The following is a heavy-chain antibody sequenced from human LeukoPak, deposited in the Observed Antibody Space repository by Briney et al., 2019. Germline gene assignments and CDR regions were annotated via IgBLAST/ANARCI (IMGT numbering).Heavy chain of an antibody. Sequence: PSETLSLTCTVSGGSISSYYWSWIRQPAGKGLEWIGRIYTSGSTNYNPSLKSRVAMSVDTSKNQFSLKLSSVTAADTVVYYCARDPSAVVTEYYFDYWGQGTLVTVSS. CDR2: IYTSGST. CDR3: ARDPSAVVTEYYFDY. D-gene: IGHD4-23*01. J-gene: IGHJ4*02. CDR1: GGSISSYY. V-gene: IGHV4-4*07.